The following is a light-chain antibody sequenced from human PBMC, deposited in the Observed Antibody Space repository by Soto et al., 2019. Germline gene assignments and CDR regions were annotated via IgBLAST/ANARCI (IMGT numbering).Light chain of an antibody. V-gene: IGKV1-39*01. CDR1: QSISSH. CDR2: AAS. CDR3: QQSYGTPIT. Sequence: DIQMTQSPSSLSASVEDRVIITCRASQSISSHLNWYQQKPGKAPKLLIFAASSLQSGVPSRFSGSRSGPDFTLTITSLQPEDFATYYCQQSYGTPITFGQGTRLEIK. J-gene: IGKJ5*01.